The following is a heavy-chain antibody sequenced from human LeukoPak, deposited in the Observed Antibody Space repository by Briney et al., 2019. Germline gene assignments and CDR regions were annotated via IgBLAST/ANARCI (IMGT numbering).Heavy chain of an antibody. D-gene: IGHD2-21*01. J-gene: IGHJ5*02. CDR2: IRYDGSNK. V-gene: IGHV3-30*02. CDR1: GFTFSSYG. Sequence: GGSLRLSCAASGFTFSSYGMHWVRQAPGKGLEWVAFIRYDGSNKYYADSVKGRLTISRDNSKNTLYLQMNSLRAEDTAVYYCAAGLWFQPTLDWFDPWGQGTLVTVSS. CDR3: AAGLWFQPTLDWFDP.